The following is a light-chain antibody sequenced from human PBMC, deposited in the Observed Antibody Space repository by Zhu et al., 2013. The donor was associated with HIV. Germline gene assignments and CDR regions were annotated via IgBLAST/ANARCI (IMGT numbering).Light chain of an antibody. V-gene: IGLV1-40*01. CDR1: NFNIGADYD. CDR2: GTS. Sequence: QSVLAQPPSISGAPGERVTFSCTGTNFNIGADYDVHWYQQVPGKAPKLLIFGTSNRPSGIPDRFSGFKSGTSASLAITGLQIDDEADYYCQSYDSVLSGVVFGGGTK. CDR3: QSYDSVLSGVV. J-gene: IGLJ2*01.